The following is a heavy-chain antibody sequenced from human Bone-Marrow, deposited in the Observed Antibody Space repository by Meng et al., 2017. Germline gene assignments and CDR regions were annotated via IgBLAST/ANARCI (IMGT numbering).Heavy chain of an antibody. J-gene: IGHJ3*02. CDR2: INHSGRT. Sequence: SQTLSLTCAVYGGSFSGYYWRWIRQPPGKGLEWIGEINHSGRTNYNPSLKSRVTISVDTSKNQFSLKLNSVTAADTAVYYCAGGPNVLMVYAIRGHAFDIWGQGTMVTVSS. CDR3: AGGPNVLMVYAIRGHAFDI. D-gene: IGHD2-8*01. CDR1: GGSFSGYY. V-gene: IGHV4-34*01.